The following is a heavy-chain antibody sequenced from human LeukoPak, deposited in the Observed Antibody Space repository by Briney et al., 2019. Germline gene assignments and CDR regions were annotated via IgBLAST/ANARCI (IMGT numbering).Heavy chain of an antibody. D-gene: IGHD3-3*01. V-gene: IGHV3-21*01. CDR2: IRIHSSYI. J-gene: IGHJ5*02. CDR1: GFTFRSYS. CDR3: ARVYSTIFGVVRNWFDP. Sequence: PGGSVRLSCAACGFTFRSYSMNWVRQASAKGLEWVSSIRIHSSYIYSADSLKDRFTISRDNAKNSLYLQMNSLRAEDTAVYYCARVYSTIFGVVRNWFDPWGQGTLVTVSS.